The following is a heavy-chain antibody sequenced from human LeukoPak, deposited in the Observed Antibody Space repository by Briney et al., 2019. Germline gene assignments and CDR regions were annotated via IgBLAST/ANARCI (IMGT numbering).Heavy chain of an antibody. CDR3: ARGHVGSYAYYYYYGMDV. CDR1: GVSISSGGYY. J-gene: IGHJ6*02. V-gene: IGHV4-31*03. D-gene: IGHD2-8*01. Sequence: PSQTLSLTCTVSGVSISSGGYYWSWIRQHPGKGLEWIGYIYYSGSTYYNPSLKSRVIISVDTSKNQFSLKVRSVTAADTAVYYCARGHVGSYAYYYYYGMDVWGQGTTVTVSS. CDR2: IYYSGST.